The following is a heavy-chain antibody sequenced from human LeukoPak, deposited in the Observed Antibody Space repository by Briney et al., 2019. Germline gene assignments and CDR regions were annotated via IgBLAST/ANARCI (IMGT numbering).Heavy chain of an antibody. J-gene: IGHJ5*02. V-gene: IGHV3-23*01. D-gene: IGHD1-7*01. CDR1: GFTFSSYA. CDR3: AKGTRTTRRGWFDP. Sequence: PGGSLRLSCAASGFTFSSYAMSWVRQAPGKGLEWVSDISDSGGSTYYADSVKGRFTISRDNSKNTLYLQMNSLRAEDTAIYYCAKGTRTTRRGWFDPWGQGTLVTVSS. CDR2: ISDSGGST.